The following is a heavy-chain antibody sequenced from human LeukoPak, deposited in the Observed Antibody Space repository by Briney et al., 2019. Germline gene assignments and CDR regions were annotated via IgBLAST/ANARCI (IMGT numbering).Heavy chain of an antibody. Sequence: ASVKVSCKASGYTFTGYYMHWVRQAPGQGLEWMGRINPNSGCTNYEQQFRGRVTMTRDRSISKDYMELSRLSSDDTAVYYCERVSRRAAGTQGRGNDYWGQGTLVTVSS. V-gene: IGHV1-2*06. CDR2: INPNSGCT. CDR1: GYTFTGYY. D-gene: IGHD6-13*01. CDR3: ERVSRRAAGTQGRGNDY. J-gene: IGHJ4*02.